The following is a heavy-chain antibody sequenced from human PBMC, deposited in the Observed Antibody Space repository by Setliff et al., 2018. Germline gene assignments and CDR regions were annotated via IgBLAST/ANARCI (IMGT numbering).Heavy chain of an antibody. Sequence: GGSLRLSCVTSGFTFSTYWMHWVRQAPGQGLVWVARISTDGSSITYADSVKGRFTISRDNARNTLYLQMNSLTAADTAVYYCARSFSRREKFLLDYWGQGALVTVSS. CDR3: ARSFSRREKFLLDY. J-gene: IGHJ4*02. CDR2: ISTDGSSI. CDR1: GFTFSTYW. V-gene: IGHV3-74*03.